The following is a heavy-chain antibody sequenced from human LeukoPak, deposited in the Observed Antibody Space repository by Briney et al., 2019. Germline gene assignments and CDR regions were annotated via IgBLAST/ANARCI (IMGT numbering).Heavy chain of an antibody. V-gene: IGHV3-7*01. CDR3: ARWSISYYMDV. CDR1: GFTFSSDW. D-gene: IGHD3-3*01. Sequence: GGSLRLSCAASGFTFSSDWMSWVRQAPGKGQEWVANIKQDGSEKYYRDSVKGRFTIPRDNAKNSLYLQMNSLRAEDTAGYHCARWSISYYMDVWGKGTTVTVSS. CDR2: IKQDGSEK. J-gene: IGHJ6*03.